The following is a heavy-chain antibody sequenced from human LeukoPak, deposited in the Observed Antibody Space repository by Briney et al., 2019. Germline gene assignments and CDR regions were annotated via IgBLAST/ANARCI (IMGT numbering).Heavy chain of an antibody. CDR2: ITSSRSNI. CDR1: GFIFSSYS. D-gene: IGHD4-17*01. Sequence: PGGSLRLSCAASGFIFSSYSMNWVRQAPGKGLEWVSSITSSRSNIYYADSVKGRFTIARDNARNSLYLQMNSLRAEDTAVYYCAKDYGPLSSYWGQGTLVTVSS. CDR3: AKDYGPLSSY. J-gene: IGHJ4*02. V-gene: IGHV3-21*01.